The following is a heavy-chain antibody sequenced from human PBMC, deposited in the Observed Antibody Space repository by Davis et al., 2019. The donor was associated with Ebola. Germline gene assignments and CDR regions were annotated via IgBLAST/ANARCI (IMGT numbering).Heavy chain of an antibody. CDR3: ARGYNWFDP. CDR1: GFTFSNAW. Sequence: GESLKISCAASGFTFSNAWMNWVRQAPGKGLEWVGRIKSKTDGGTTDYAAPVKGRFTISRDDSKNTLYLQMNSLKTEDTAVYYCARGYNWFDPWGQGTLVTVSS. CDR2: IKSKTDGGTT. J-gene: IGHJ5*02. V-gene: IGHV3-15*07.